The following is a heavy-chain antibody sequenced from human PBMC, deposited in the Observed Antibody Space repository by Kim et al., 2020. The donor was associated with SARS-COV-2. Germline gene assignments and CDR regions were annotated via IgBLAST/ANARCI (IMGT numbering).Heavy chain of an antibody. D-gene: IGHD1-1*01. CDR3: ARDCETGTTPFAFDI. J-gene: IGHJ3*02. Sequence: DSVKGRFTISRDNAKNSLYLQMNSLRAEDTAVYYCARDCETGTTPFAFDIWGQGTMVTVSS. V-gene: IGHV3-48*03.